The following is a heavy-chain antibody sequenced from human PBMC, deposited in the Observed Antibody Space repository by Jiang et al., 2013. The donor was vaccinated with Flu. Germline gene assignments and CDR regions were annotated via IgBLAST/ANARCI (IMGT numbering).Heavy chain of an antibody. V-gene: IGHV5-51*01. J-gene: IGHJ3*02. CDR2: IYPGDSDT. D-gene: IGHD2-21*02. CDR3: ATSPWGDDDSLAFDI. Sequence: GAEVKKPGESLKISCKGSGYSFTSYWIGWVRQMPGKGLEWMGIIYPGDSDTRYSPSFQGQVTISADKSISTAYLQWSSLKASDTAMYYCATSPWGDDDSLAFDIWGQGTMVTVSS. CDR1: GYSFTSYW.